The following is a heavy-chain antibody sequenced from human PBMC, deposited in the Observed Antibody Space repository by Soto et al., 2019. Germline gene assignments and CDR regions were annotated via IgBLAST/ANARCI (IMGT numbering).Heavy chain of an antibody. CDR1: GYTFTSYY. CDR3: ARQTTITTPAGWSVDR. J-gene: IGHJ2*01. D-gene: IGHD5-12*01. Sequence: QVQLVQSGAEVKKPGASVKVSCKASGYTFTSYYMHWVRQSPGQGLEWMGIIKPSGGSTSYAQKLQRRINMNMDTQTSTTYMELSSLRSEDKAVYYCARQTTITTPAGWSVDRWGRGTLVTVSS. V-gene: IGHV1-46*01. CDR2: IKPSGGST.